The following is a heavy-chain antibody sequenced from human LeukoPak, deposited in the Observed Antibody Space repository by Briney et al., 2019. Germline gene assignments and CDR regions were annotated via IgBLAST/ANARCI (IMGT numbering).Heavy chain of an antibody. V-gene: IGHV4-59*11. D-gene: IGHD3-22*01. CDR1: GGSISSHY. J-gene: IGHJ4*02. CDR3: ARGGGVTYYDSTGYLWYFDY. CDR2: IYYSGST. Sequence: SETLSLTCTVSGGSISSHYWSRIRQPPGKGLEWIGYIYYSGSTKFNPSLKSRVTISVDTSKNQFSLELSSVTAADTAVYYCARGGGVTYYDSTGYLWYFDYWGQGTLVTVSS.